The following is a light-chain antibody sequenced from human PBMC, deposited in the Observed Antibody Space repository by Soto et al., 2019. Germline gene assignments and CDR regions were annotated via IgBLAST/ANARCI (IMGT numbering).Light chain of an antibody. V-gene: IGLV2-8*01. Sequence: QSALTQPPSATGSPGQSVTISCTGTSSDVGGYNYVSWYQQHPGKAPKLLIYEDTKRPPGVPDRFSGSKSGTSASLTVSGLQAEDEADYYCRSYGGSRSLVFGAGTKLTVL. CDR1: SSDVGGYNY. CDR2: EDT. CDR3: RSYGGSRSLV. J-gene: IGLJ1*01.